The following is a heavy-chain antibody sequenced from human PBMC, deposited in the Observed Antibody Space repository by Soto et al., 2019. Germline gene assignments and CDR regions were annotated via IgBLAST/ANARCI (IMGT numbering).Heavy chain of an antibody. CDR2: INHSGST. CDR3: ARGIQGRGS. D-gene: IGHD3-16*01. CDR1: GGSFSGYY. Sequence: QVQLQQWGAGLLKPSETLSLTCAVYGGSFSGYYWSWIRQPPGKGLEWIGEINHSGSTNYNPSLKTRSTISIDTPKNQSSLTLSSVTDADTAVYYCARGIQGRGSWGQGTLVTVSS. V-gene: IGHV4-34*01. J-gene: IGHJ4*02.